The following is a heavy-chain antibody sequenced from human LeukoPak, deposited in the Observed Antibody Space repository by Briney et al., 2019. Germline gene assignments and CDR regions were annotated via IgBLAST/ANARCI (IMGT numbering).Heavy chain of an antibody. D-gene: IGHD2-15*01. CDR1: GGSISSGGYY. Sequence: SETLSLTCTVSGGSISSGGYYWSWIRQHPGKGLEWIGYIYYSGSTYYNPSLKSRVTISLDTSKNQFSLKLSSVTAADTAVYYCAREVARIYYYMDVWGKGTTVTVSS. CDR3: AREVARIYYYMDV. J-gene: IGHJ6*03. CDR2: IYYSGST. V-gene: IGHV4-31*03.